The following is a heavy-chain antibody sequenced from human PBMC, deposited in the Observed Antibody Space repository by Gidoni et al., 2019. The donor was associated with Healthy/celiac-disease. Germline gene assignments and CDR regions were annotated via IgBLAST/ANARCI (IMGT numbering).Heavy chain of an antibody. V-gene: IGHV3-23*01. CDR3: AKTVVVVVAATPLGWFDP. CDR2: ISGSGGST. J-gene: IGHJ5*02. CDR1: GFTFSSYA. Sequence: EVQLLESGGGLVQPGGSLRLSCAASGFTFSSYAMSWVRQAPGKGLEWVSAISGSGGSTYYADSVKGRFTISRDNSKNTLYLQMNSLRAEDTAVYYCAKTVVVVVAATPLGWFDPLGPGNPGHRLL. D-gene: IGHD2-15*01.